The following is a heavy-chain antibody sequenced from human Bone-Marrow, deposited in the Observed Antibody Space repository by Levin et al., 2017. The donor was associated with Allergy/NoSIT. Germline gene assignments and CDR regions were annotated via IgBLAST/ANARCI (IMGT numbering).Heavy chain of an antibody. Sequence: SETLSLTCTVSGGSMNTNSYYWGWIRQSPGKGLEWIGSIYHTGLTRYAPSLRSRVTISVDTSKTHFSLHLESVTAADTAVYYCARDFWYTHGKTGFDIWGPGTSVTVSS. V-gene: IGHV4-39*07. CDR1: GGSMNTNSYY. J-gene: IGHJ3*02. CDR2: IYHTGLT. D-gene: IGHD2-2*02. CDR3: ARDFWYTHGKTGFDI.